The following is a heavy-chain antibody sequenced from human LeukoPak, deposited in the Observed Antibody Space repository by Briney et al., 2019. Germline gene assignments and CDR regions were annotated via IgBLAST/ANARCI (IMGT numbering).Heavy chain of an antibody. CDR2: IIPILGIA. D-gene: IGHD3-22*01. Sequence: GASVKVSFKASGGTFSSYTISWVRQAPGQGLEWMGRIIPILGIANYAQKFQGRVTITADKSTSTAYMELSSLRSEDTAVYYCARGPHYDSSGYYPFQHWGQGTLVTVSS. J-gene: IGHJ1*01. CDR3: ARGPHYDSSGYYPFQH. CDR1: GGTFSSYT. V-gene: IGHV1-69*02.